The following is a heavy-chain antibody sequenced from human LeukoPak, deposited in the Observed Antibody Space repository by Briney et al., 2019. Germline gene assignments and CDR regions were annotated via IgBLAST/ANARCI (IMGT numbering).Heavy chain of an antibody. Sequence: ASVKVSCKASGYTFTSYYMHWVRQAPGQGLEWMGIINPSGGSTSYAQKFQGRVTMTRDTSTSTVYMVLSSLRSEDTAVYYCASFYDSSGYYPHDAFDIGGQGTMVTVSS. CDR2: INPSGGST. J-gene: IGHJ3*02. D-gene: IGHD3-22*01. CDR3: ASFYDSSGYYPHDAFDI. V-gene: IGHV1-46*01. CDR1: GYTFTSYY.